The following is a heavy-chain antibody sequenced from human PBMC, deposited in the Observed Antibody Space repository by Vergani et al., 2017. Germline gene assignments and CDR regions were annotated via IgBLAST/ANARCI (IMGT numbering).Heavy chain of an antibody. CDR1: GYTFTSYD. D-gene: IGHD2-15*01. CDR3: ARDGSGGSPLSMDV. V-gene: IGHV1-46*03. J-gene: IGHJ6*02. CDR2: IYPSGVT. Sequence: QVQLVQSGAEVKKPGASVQVSCKASGYTFTSYDMHWVRQAPGQGLEWMGKIYPSGVTKYAQKFQGRVTMTKDTSTSTVDMVLSSLRSEDTAMYYCARDGSGGSPLSMDVWGQGTTVTVSS.